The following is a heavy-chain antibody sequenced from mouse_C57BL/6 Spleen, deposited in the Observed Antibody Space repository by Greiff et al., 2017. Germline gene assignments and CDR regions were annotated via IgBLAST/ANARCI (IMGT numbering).Heavy chain of an antibody. D-gene: IGHD2-3*01. CDR2: IDPNSGGP. CDR3: ARERIDGYYVGYFDV. V-gene: IGHV1-72*01. CDR1: GYTFTSYW. J-gene: IGHJ1*03. Sequence: QVQLQQPGAELVKPGASVKLSCKASGYTFTSYWMHWVKQRPGRGLEWIGRIDPNSGGPKYNEKFKSKATLTVDKPSSTAYMQLSSLTSDDSAVYYCARERIDGYYVGYFDVWGTGTTVTVSS.